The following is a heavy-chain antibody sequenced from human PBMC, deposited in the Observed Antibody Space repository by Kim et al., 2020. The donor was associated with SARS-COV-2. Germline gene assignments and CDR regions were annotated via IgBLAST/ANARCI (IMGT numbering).Heavy chain of an antibody. Sequence: ASVKVSCKASGYSFSSYAIHWMRQAPGQRLEWMGWIDAGAGNTKYSQKFQGRVTITRDTSASTVYMEMSSLTSEDTAIYYCARGWCATGFYPWCHGTLVT. V-gene: IGHV1-3*01. J-gene: IGHJ5*02. D-gene: IGHD2-15*01. CDR2: IDAGAGNT. CDR1: GYSFSSYA. CDR3: ARGWCATGFYP.